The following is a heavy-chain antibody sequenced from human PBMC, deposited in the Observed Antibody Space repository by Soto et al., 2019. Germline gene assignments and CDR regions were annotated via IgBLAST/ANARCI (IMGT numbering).Heavy chain of an antibody. V-gene: IGHV1-69*10. Sequence: ASVKVSCKTSGYTFSDYYMHWVRQAPGQGLEWMGEIVPLYHVINYAPEFQDRVTITADHSTRTSYMHLSNLRSDDTAVYYCASDDGPHGGSYSHNYWGQGTRVTVSS. D-gene: IGHD1-26*01. CDR1: GYTFSDYY. CDR3: ASDDGPHGGSYSHNY. J-gene: IGHJ4*01. CDR2: IVPLYHVI.